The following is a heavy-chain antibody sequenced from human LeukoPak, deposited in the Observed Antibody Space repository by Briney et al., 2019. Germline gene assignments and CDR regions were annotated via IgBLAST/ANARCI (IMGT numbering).Heavy chain of an antibody. J-gene: IGHJ4*02. CDR3: ARGRNTYYYGSGSYYKGGDY. D-gene: IGHD3-10*01. CDR2: INHSGST. CDR1: GGSFSGYY. V-gene: IGHV4-34*01. Sequence: SETLSLTCAVYGGSFSGYYWSWIRQLPGKGLEWIGEINHSGSTNYNPSLKSRVTISVDTSKNQFSLKLSSVTAADTAVYYCARGRNTYYYGSGSYYKGGDYWGQGTLVTVSS.